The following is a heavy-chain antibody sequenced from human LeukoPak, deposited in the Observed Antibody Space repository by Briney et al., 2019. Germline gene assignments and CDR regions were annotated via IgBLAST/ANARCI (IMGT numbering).Heavy chain of an antibody. Sequence: GASVKVSCKASGYAFTGYYLHWVRQAPGQRLEWMGRINPNSGTIHYAETFQGRVTMTRDTSISTAYMELNSLRSDDTAVYYCARGADFGGNQRVGYWGQGTLVTVSS. CDR1: GYAFTGYY. J-gene: IGHJ4*02. D-gene: IGHD4-23*01. CDR3: ARGADFGGNQRVGY. V-gene: IGHV1-2*06. CDR2: INPNSGTI.